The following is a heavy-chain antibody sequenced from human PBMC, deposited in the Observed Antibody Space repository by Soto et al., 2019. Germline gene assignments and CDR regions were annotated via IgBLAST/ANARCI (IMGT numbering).Heavy chain of an antibody. D-gene: IGHD3-3*01. V-gene: IGHV1-58*01. Sequence: SVKVSCKASGFTFTSSAVQWVRQARGQRLEWIGWIVVGSGNTNYAQKFQERVTITRDMSTSTAYMELSSLRSEDTAVYYCAASHGDPYYDFWSGPSPWGQGTLVTVSS. J-gene: IGHJ5*02. CDR2: IVVGSGNT. CDR1: GFTFTSSA. CDR3: AASHGDPYYDFWSGPSP.